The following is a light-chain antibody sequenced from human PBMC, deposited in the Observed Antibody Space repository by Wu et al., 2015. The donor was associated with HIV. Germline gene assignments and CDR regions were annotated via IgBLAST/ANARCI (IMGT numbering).Light chain of an antibody. J-gene: IGKJ4*01. V-gene: IGKV3-20*01. CDR3: QQYGTSLVT. CDR2: GAF. CDR1: QSVSSVY. Sequence: EIVLTQSPGTLSLSPGERATLSCRASQSVSSVYLAWYQQKPGQAPRLLIYGAFNRATGIPDRFSGSGSGTDFTLTISRLEPEDFAVYYCQQYGTSLVTFGGGTKVEIK.